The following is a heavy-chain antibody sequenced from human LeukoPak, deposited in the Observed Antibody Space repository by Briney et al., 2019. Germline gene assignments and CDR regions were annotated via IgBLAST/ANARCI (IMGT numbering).Heavy chain of an antibody. CDR2: ITGSGISA. D-gene: IGHD6-13*01. CDR3: AKGHSSSWSIMDY. CDR1: GSPFSIYG. J-gene: IGHJ4*02. Sequence: AGGSLRLSCAASGSPFSIYGMSWVRQAPGKRLEWVSSITGSGISAYYADSLKGRFTISRDNSKNTLYLQMNSLRVEDTAVYYCAKGHSSSWSIMDYWGQGTLVTVSS. V-gene: IGHV3-23*01.